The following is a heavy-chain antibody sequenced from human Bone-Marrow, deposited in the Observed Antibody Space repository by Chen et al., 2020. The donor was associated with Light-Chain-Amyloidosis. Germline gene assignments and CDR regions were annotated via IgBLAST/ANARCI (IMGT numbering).Heavy chain of an antibody. CDR2: IYPDASDA. Sequence: GESXKXSXXXSGYTFPNYWIGWVRQMPGKGLEWMGVIYPDASDARYSPSXEGXXXXXXXXSXXXXXXXXXXXXXXDTAMYYCARRRDGYNFDYWGQGTLV. V-gene: IGHV5-51*01. CDR1: GYTFPNYW. J-gene: IGHJ4*02. CDR3: ARRRDGYNFDY. D-gene: IGHD2-21*01.